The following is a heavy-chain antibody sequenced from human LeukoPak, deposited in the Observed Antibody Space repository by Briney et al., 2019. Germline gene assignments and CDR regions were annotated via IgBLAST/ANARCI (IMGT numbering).Heavy chain of an antibody. D-gene: IGHD3-10*01. Sequence: ASVKVSCKASGYTFTSYDINWVRQATGQGLEWMGWMNPNSGNTGYAQKFQGRVTMTRNTSISTAYMELSSLRSEDTAVYYCARGWIYDLLRITMVRDENDAFDIWGQGTMVTVSS. CDR1: GYTFTSYD. CDR2: MNPNSGNT. CDR3: ARGWIYDLLRITMVRDENDAFDI. V-gene: IGHV1-8*01. J-gene: IGHJ3*02.